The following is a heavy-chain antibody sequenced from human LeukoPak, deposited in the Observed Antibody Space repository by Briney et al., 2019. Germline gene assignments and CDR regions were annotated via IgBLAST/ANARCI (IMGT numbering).Heavy chain of an antibody. CDR3: ARQGSGTTPLDY. D-gene: IGHD1-26*01. CDR1: GGSISSSSYY. Sequence: PSETLSLTCTVSGGSISSSSYYWGWIRQPPGKGLEWIGSTYYSGSTYYNPSLKSRVTISVDTSKNQFSLKLSSVTAADTAVYYCARQGSGTTPLDYWGQGTLVTVSS. CDR2: TYYSGST. J-gene: IGHJ4*02. V-gene: IGHV4-39*01.